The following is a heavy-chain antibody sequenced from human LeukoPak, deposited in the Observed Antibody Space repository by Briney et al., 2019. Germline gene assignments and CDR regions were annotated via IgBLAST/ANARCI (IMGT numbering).Heavy chain of an antibody. V-gene: IGHV1-2*02. D-gene: IGHD4-11*01. CDR3: ARDGYSNYAIDY. Sequence: ASVKVSCKASGYTFTSYDINWVRQATGQGLEWMGWINPNSGGTNYAQKFQGRVTMTRDTSISTAYMELSRLRSDDTAVYYCARDGYSNYAIDYWGQGTLVTVSS. CDR1: GYTFTSYD. CDR2: INPNSGGT. J-gene: IGHJ4*02.